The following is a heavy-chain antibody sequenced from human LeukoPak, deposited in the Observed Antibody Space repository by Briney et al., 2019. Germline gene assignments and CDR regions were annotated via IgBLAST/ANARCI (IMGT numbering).Heavy chain of an antibody. Sequence: GGSLRLPCPPSGFSFNSYGMHWVRPAPAKGREWVAAMWYDGSNKYYADSVQGRFTISRDNSQNTLYLQMNSLRAEDTAVYYCARDENWKGGFDPWGEGTLVTVSS. D-gene: IGHD1-1*01. CDR3: ARDENWKGGFDP. CDR2: MWYDGSNK. CDR1: GFSFNSYG. V-gene: IGHV3-33*01. J-gene: IGHJ5*02.